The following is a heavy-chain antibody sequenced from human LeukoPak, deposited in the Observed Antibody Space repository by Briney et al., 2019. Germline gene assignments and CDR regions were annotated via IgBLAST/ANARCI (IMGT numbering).Heavy chain of an antibody. Sequence: GGSLRLSCAASGFTFSSYAMSWVRQAPGKGLEWVSAISGGGGSTYYADSVKGRFTISRDNSKNTLYLQMNSLRAEDTAVYYCAKDSHYYYYDSSGYPYYFDYWGQGTLVTVSS. J-gene: IGHJ4*02. CDR2: ISGGGGST. D-gene: IGHD3-22*01. V-gene: IGHV3-23*01. CDR1: GFTFSSYA. CDR3: AKDSHYYYYDSSGYPYYFDY.